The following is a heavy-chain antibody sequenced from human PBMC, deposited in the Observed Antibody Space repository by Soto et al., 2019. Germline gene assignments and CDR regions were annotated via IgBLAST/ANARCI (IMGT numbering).Heavy chain of an antibody. CDR1: GGSISIYY. V-gene: IGHV4-59*01. J-gene: IGHJ5*02. CDR3: ARLPRADYGPIFDH. D-gene: IGHD4-17*01. CDR2: IYYRGIT. Sequence: SETLAITCTVSGGSISIYYWSWIRQPPGKGLEWIGYIYYRGITNYNPSLKSRVTISVHTSKNQFSLNLSSVTAADTAVYYCARLPRADYGPIFDHWAQGTLVTVSS.